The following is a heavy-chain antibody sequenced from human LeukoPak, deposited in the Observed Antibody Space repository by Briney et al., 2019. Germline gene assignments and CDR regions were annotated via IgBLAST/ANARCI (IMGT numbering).Heavy chain of an antibody. Sequence: AGGSLRLSCAASGFTFDDYAMHWVRQAPGKGLEWVSGISWNSGSIGYADSVKGRFTISRDNAKNSLYLQMNSLRAEDTALYYCAKGSQYQLLDAFDIWGQGTMVTVSS. J-gene: IGHJ3*02. D-gene: IGHD2-2*01. CDR1: GFTFDDYA. CDR3: AKGSQYQLLDAFDI. V-gene: IGHV3-9*01. CDR2: ISWNSGSI.